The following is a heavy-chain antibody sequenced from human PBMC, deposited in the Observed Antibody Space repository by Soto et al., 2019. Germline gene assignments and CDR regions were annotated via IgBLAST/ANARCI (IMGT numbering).Heavy chain of an antibody. CDR3: GAHDYVAKGYPFET. D-gene: IGHD4-17*01. Sequence: PSETLSLTCTVSGGSISTRSSYWGWIRQPPGKGLEWIGSIYYIGNTYYNPSLKSRVAISIDSSTTRFSLNLTSVTTADTAVYYCGAHDYVAKGYPFETWGQGTMVTVSS. CDR1: GGSISTRSSY. V-gene: IGHV4-39*02. J-gene: IGHJ5*02. CDR2: IYYIGNT.